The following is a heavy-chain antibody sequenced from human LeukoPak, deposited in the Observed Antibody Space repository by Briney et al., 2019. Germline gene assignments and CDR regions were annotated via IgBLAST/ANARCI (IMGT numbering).Heavy chain of an antibody. V-gene: IGHV1-2*02. CDR1: GYTFTSYY. CDR3: ARGSITGTRGAFDI. J-gene: IGHJ3*02. D-gene: IGHD1-20*01. Sequence: ASVNVSCKASGYTFTSYYMHWVRQAPGQGLEWMGWINPNSGGTNYAQKFQGRVTMTRDTSISTAYMELSRLRSDDRAVYYCARGSITGTRGAFDIWGQGTMVTVSS. CDR2: INPNSGGT.